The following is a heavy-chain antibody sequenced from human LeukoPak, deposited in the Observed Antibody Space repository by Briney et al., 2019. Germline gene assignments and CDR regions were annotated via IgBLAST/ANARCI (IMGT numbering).Heavy chain of an antibody. CDR2: IVVGSGNT. CDR1: GFTFTSSA. D-gene: IGHD2-15*01. Sequence: SVKVSCKASGFTFTSSAVQWVRQARGQRLEWIGWIVVGSGNTNYAQKFQERVTITRDMSTSTAYMELSSLRSEDTAVYYCAKQLGYCSDGSCYFPYWGQGTLVTVSS. CDR3: AKQLGYCSDGSCYFPY. V-gene: IGHV1-58*01. J-gene: IGHJ4*02.